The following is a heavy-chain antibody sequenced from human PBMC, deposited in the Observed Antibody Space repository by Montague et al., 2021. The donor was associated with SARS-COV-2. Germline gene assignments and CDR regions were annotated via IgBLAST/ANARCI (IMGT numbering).Heavy chain of an antibody. V-gene: IGHV6-1*01. J-gene: IGHJ4*02. D-gene: IGHD3-10*01. CDR2: TYYRSKWYN. CDR1: GDSVSSNSAT. CDR3: ARWYYGSGSYPH. Sequence: CAISGDSVSSNSATWNWVRQSPSRGLEWLGRTYYRSKWYNDYAVSVRGRVTINPDTSKNQFSPRLSSVTAADTAVYYCARWYYGSGSYPHWGQGTLVTVSS.